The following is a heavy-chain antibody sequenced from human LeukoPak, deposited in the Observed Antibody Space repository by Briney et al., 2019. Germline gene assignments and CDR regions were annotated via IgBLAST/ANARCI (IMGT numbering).Heavy chain of an antibody. CDR3: ARSLYDSWTGYHHGSDI. CDR1: GFTFSSYA. CDR2: IKQDGSEK. D-gene: IGHD3-3*01. J-gene: IGHJ3*02. V-gene: IGHV3-7*01. Sequence: GGSLRLSFAASGFTFSSYAMSWVRQAPGKGLEWVANIKQDGSEKYYVDSVKGRFTISRDNAKISLFLEMKSLRAEDTAVYYCARSLYDSWTGYHHGSDIWGQGTMVTVSS.